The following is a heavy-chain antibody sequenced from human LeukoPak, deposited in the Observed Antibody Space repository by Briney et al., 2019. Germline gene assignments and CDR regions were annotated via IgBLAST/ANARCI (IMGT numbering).Heavy chain of an antibody. CDR1: GFTFNSYS. CDR2: ISYDGSNK. CDR3: ARGGVGIVVVITTYFDY. D-gene: IGHD3-22*01. Sequence: GGSLRLSCAASGFTFNSYSMHWVRQAPGKGLEWVAVISYDGSNKYYADSVKGRFTISRDNSKNTLYLQMNSRRAEDTAVYYCARGGVGIVVVITTYFDYWGQGTLVTVSS. J-gene: IGHJ4*02. V-gene: IGHV3-30-3*01.